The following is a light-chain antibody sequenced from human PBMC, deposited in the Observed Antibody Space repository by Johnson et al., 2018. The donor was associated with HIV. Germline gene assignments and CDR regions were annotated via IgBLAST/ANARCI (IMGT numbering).Light chain of an antibody. CDR3: GTWDNSLTAGV. J-gene: IGLJ1*01. CDR1: SSNIGNNY. Sequence: QPVLTQPPSVSAAPGQKVTISCSGSSSNIGNNYVSWYQQLPGTVPKLLIYASTNRPSVIPARFSGSQSGTSHPLGLSGPQSGDEADYYCGTWDNSLTAGVFGSGTKVTVL. CDR2: AST. V-gene: IGLV1-51*02.